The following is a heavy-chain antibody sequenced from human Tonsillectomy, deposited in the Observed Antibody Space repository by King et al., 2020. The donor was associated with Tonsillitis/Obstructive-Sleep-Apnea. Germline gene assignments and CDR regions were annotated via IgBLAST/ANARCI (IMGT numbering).Heavy chain of an antibody. CDR3: ARVYCGDDCFSGGDFDY. J-gene: IGHJ4*02. V-gene: IGHV1-18*01. Sequence: QLVQSGAEVKKPWASVKVSCKASGYTFTTYGISWVRQAPGQGLEWVGWISADNDKTKYAQKIQGRVTLNTDTFTTKAYMELKSLRSDDTAVYFCARVYCGDDCFSGGDFDYWGQGTLVTVPS. CDR1: GYTFTTYG. D-gene: IGHD2-21*02. CDR2: ISADNDKT.